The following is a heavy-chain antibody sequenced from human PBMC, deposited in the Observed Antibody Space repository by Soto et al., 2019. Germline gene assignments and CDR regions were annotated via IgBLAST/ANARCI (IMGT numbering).Heavy chain of an antibody. V-gene: IGHV4-34*12. J-gene: IGHJ4*02. CDR1: GGSFSGYY. D-gene: IGHD2-2*01. CDR2: IIHTGST. Sequence: SETLSLTCAVFGGSFSGYYWSWIRQPPGKGLEWIGEIIHTGSTNYNPSLKSRVTMSIDTSKKQFSLKLSSVTAADTAVYYCAPQVVPTATKKPWGQGTLVTVSS. CDR3: APQVVPTATKKP.